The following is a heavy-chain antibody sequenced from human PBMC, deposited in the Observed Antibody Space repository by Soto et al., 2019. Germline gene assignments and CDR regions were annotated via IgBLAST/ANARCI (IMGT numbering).Heavy chain of an antibody. Sequence: QVQLQESGPGLVKPSQTLSLTCTVSYGSLGTSDFFWSWIRQSPGKGLEWIGYIYYSGTTQYNPSLGNRVSMSQDTSKKQFYLDVRSVTSADTAVYYCANTRKRRTQPVNIDLWGQGILVTVSS. D-gene: IGHD1-1*01. J-gene: IGHJ5*02. CDR2: IYYSGTT. V-gene: IGHV4-30-4*01. CDR3: ANTRKRRTQPVNIDL. CDR1: YGSLGTSDFF.